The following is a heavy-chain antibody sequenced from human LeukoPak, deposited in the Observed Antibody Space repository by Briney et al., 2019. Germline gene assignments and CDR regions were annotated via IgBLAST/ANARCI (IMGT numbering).Heavy chain of an antibody. V-gene: IGHV1-69*06. Sequence: ASVKVSCKASGGTFSSYAISWVRQAPGQGLEWMGGIIPIFGTANYAQKFQGRVPITADKSTSTAYMELSSLRSEDTAVYYCARASPRDYGDYLCDYWGQGTLVTVSS. CDR3: ARASPRDYGDYLCDY. CDR1: GGTFSSYA. J-gene: IGHJ4*02. D-gene: IGHD4-17*01. CDR2: IIPIFGTA.